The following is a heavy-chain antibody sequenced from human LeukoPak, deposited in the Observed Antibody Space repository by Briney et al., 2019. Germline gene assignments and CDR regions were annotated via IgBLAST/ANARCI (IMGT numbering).Heavy chain of an antibody. CDR2: FSRNGVTT. V-gene: IGHV3-43*01. CDR1: GFTFDDYA. CDR3: AKEKDTIYFDL. D-gene: IGHD2-15*01. Sequence: GGSLRLSCAASGFTFDDYAMHWVRQAPGKGLEWVSLFSRNGVTTYYAESVRGRFTISRDNSKNSVYLQMDSLTTEDTAVYYCAKEKDTIYFDLWGQGTMVTVSA. J-gene: IGHJ3*01.